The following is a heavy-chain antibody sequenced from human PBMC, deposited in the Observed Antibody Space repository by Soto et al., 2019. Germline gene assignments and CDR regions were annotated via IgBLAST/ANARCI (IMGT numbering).Heavy chain of an antibody. J-gene: IGHJ6*02. V-gene: IGHV4-59*01. CDR1: GDSISRYQ. CDR2: ISYSGNT. Sequence: SETLSLTCTVSGDSISRYQWSWIRQPPGKGLEWIGHISYSGNTNYNPSLKSRVTISVDTSKNQFSLMLSSVTAADTAVYYCAREVYYGSGRFYTPHDYYGMDVWGQGTTVTVSS. D-gene: IGHD3-10*01. CDR3: AREVYYGSGRFYTPHDYYGMDV.